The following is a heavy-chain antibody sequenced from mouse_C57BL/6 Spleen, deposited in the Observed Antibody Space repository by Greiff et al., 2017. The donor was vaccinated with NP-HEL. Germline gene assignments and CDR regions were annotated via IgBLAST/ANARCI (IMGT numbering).Heavy chain of an antibody. V-gene: IGHV14-4*01. CDR3: TTKGNYYGSSHWYFDV. J-gene: IGHJ1*03. D-gene: IGHD1-1*01. CDR2: IDPENGDT. Sequence: EVQLQQSGAELVRPGASVKLSCTASGFNIKDDYMHWVKQRPEQGLEWIGWIDPENGDTEYASKFQGKATITADTSSNTAYLQLSSLTSEDTAVYYCTTKGNYYGSSHWYFDVWGTGTTVTVSS. CDR1: GFNIKDDY.